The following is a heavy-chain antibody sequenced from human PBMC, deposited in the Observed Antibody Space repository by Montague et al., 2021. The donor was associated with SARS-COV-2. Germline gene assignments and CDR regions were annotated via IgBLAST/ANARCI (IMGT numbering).Heavy chain of an antibody. CDR1: GDSVSSNSAT. CDR3: VRGIEAAGSYDY. CDR2: TYYRSMWKS. Sequence: CAISGDSVSSNSATRNWIRQSPSRGLEWLGRTYYRSMWKSDYAPSVKSRIAINPDTSKNQFSLQLSSVTPEDTALYYCVRGIEAAGSYDYWGQGTLVTVSS. J-gene: IGHJ4*02. D-gene: IGHD6-13*01. V-gene: IGHV6-1*01.